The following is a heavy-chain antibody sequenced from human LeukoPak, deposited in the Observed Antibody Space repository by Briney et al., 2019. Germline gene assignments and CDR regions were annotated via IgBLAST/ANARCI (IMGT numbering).Heavy chain of an antibody. Sequence: GGSLRLSCAAAGFTFTSYAIRWVRQAPGKGLEWVAVILYDGSNKSYADSVKGRFTISRDNSKNTLYLQMNSLRAEDTAVYYCARDGDAANIVVVPAANDAFDIWGQGTMVTVSS. D-gene: IGHD2-2*01. CDR1: GFTFTSYA. V-gene: IGHV3-30-3*01. CDR3: ARDGDAANIVVVPAANDAFDI. CDR2: ILYDGSNK. J-gene: IGHJ3*02.